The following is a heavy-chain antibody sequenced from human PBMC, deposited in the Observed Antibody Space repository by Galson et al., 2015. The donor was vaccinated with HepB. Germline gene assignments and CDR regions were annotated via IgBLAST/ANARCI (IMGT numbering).Heavy chain of an antibody. CDR3: ARAGRGGSSWPFDY. J-gene: IGHJ4*02. CDR1: GFTFSSYG. D-gene: IGHD6-13*01. Sequence: SLRLSCAASGFTFSSYGMHWVRQAPGKGLEWVAVIWYDGSNKYYADSVKGRFTISRGNSKNTLYLQMNSLRAEDTAVYYCARAGRGGSSWPFDYWGQGTLVTVSS. V-gene: IGHV3-33*08. CDR2: IWYDGSNK.